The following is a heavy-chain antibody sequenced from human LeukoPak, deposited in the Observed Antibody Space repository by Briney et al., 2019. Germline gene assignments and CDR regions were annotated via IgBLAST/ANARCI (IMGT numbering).Heavy chain of an antibody. V-gene: IGHV3-30*04. J-gene: IGHJ2*01. CDR1: GFTFSSYS. CDR2: VSYDGTTK. CDR3: AREAGIAADASWYFDR. Sequence: PGGSLRLSCAASGFTFSSYSMHWVRQAPGKGLEWVADVSYDGTTKYYADSVKGRFPISRDNSKNKLYLQMNSLRPEDTAVYYCAREAGIAADASWYFDRWGRGTLVTVST. D-gene: IGHD6-13*01.